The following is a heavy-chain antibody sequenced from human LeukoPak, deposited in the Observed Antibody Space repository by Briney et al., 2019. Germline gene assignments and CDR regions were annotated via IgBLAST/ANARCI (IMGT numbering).Heavy chain of an antibody. D-gene: IGHD3-9*01. J-gene: IGHJ4*02. CDR1: GYTFTGYY. V-gene: IGHV1-2*02. CDR2: INPNSGGT. CDR3: ARALLYDILTGYSLSGFDY. Sequence: ASVKVSCKASGYTFTGYYMHWVRQAPGQGLEWMGWINPNSGGTNYAQKFQGRVTMTRDTSISTVYMELSSLRSEDTAVYYCARALLYDILTGYSLSGFDYWGQGTLVTVSS.